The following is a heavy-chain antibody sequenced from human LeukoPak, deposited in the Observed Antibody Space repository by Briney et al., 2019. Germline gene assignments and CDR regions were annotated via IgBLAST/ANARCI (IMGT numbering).Heavy chain of an antibody. CDR2: ISSSGNIF. Sequence: GGSLRLSCAASGFSFSGYYMSWIRQAPGKGLELISFISSSGNIFRYADSVKGRFTISRDNAQNLLYLQMNSLRAEDTAVYYCARDKRGYCSSTSCRGLDWFDPWGQGTLVTVSS. CDR3: ARDKRGYCSSTSCRGLDWFDP. CDR1: GFSFSGYY. D-gene: IGHD2-2*01. J-gene: IGHJ5*02. V-gene: IGHV3-11*04.